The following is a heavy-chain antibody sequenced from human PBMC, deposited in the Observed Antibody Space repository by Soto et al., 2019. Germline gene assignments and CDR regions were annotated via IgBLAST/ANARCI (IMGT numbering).Heavy chain of an antibody. CDR3: ARDLSGYGYDY. Sequence: GGSLRLSCADSGFTFSSYARHWVRQAPGKGLEWVAIISYDGTIKYYADSVKGRFTISRDNSKNTLYLQMNSLRAEDTAVYYCARDLSGYGYDYWGQGALVTVSS. CDR2: ISYDGTIK. D-gene: IGHD5-18*01. J-gene: IGHJ4*02. V-gene: IGHV3-30*04. CDR1: GFTFSSYA.